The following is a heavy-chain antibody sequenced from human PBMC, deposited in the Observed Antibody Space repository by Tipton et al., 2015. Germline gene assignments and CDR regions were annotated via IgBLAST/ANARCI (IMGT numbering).Heavy chain of an antibody. V-gene: IGHV3-33*08. CDR3: ARGKQLGFFDY. CDR2: IWYDASNK. D-gene: IGHD6-13*01. J-gene: IGHJ4*02. Sequence: SLRLSCAASGFMFSRYGMHWVRQGPAKGLEWVAAIWYDASNKYYADSMKGRFTISRDNSKDTLYLQMSSLRAEDTAVYYCARGKQLGFFDYWGQGTLVTVSS. CDR1: GFMFSRYG.